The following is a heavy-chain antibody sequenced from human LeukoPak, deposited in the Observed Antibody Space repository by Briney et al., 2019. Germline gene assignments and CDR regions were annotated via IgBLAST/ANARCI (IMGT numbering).Heavy chain of an antibody. CDR3: ARGTTSNYYDSSGYGFDY. J-gene: IGHJ4*02. CDR2: IYHSGST. Sequence: SSETLSFTCTVSGGSISSSSYYWGWIRQPPGKGLQWIGSIYHSGSTYYNPSLKSRVTISVDTSKNQFSLKLSSVTAADTAVYYCARGTTSNYYDSSGYGFDYWGQGTLVTVSS. V-gene: IGHV4-39*07. CDR1: GGSISSSSYY. D-gene: IGHD3-22*01.